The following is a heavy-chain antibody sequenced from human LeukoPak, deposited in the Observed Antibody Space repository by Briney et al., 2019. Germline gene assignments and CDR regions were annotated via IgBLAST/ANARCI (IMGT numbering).Heavy chain of an antibody. J-gene: IGHJ6*03. D-gene: IGHD2-15*01. CDR2: FDPEDGET. V-gene: IGHV1-24*01. CDR3: ATGLVEGAQGGYYYYYMDV. CDR1: GYTFTGYY. Sequence: ASVKVSCKASGYTFTGYYMHWVRQAPGKGLEWMGGFDPEDGETIYAQKFQGRVTMTEDTSTDTAYMELSSLRSEDTAVYYCATGLVEGAQGGYYYYYMDVWGKGTTVTVSS.